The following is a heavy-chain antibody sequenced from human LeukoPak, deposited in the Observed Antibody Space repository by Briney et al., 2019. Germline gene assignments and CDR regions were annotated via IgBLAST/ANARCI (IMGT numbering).Heavy chain of an antibody. V-gene: IGHV3-15*01. J-gene: IGHJ4*02. CDR1: GFIFSNAW. D-gene: IGHD3-22*01. Sequence: GGSLRLSCSASGFIFSNAWMNWVRQAPGKGLEWVGRIYSKTSGGSTEYAAPVKGRFTISRDDSKDMVWLQMNSLKSDDTAVYYCARGSNSDSSSGFDNWGQGTLVTVSP. CDR2: IYSKTSGGST. CDR3: ARGSNSDSSSGFDN.